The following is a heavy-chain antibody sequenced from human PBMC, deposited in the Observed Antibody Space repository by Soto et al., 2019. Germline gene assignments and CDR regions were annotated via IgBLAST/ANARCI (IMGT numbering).Heavy chain of an antibody. CDR3: ARRRYRYGSGSYSFDY. CDR2: INHSGST. J-gene: IGHJ4*02. Sequence: SETLSLTCAVYGGSFSGYYWSWIRQPPGKGLEWIGEINHSGSTNYNPSLKSRVTISVDTSKTQFSLKLSSVTAADTAVYYCARRRYRYGSGSYSFDYWGQGTLVTVSS. V-gene: IGHV4-34*01. CDR1: GGSFSGYY. D-gene: IGHD3-10*01.